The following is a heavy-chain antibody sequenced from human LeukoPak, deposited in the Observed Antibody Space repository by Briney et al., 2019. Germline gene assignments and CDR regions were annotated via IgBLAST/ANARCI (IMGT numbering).Heavy chain of an antibody. CDR2: ISWNSGSI. J-gene: IGHJ4*02. CDR3: VKGEAVRHFDWLLYD. Sequence: LGRSLRLSCAASGFTFDDFAMHWVRQAPGKGLEWVSAISWNSGSIGFADSVKGRFTISRDNAKNSLYLQMNSLRAEDTAVYYCVKGEAVRHFDWLLYDWGQGTLVTVSS. CDR1: GFTFDDFA. D-gene: IGHD3-9*01. V-gene: IGHV3-9*01.